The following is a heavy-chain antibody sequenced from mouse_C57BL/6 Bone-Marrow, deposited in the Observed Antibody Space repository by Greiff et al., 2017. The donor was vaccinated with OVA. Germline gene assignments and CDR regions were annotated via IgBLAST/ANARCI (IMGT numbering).Heavy chain of an antibody. D-gene: IGHD2-4*01. V-gene: IGHV10-1*01. CDR2: IRSKSNNYAT. Sequence: DVMLVESGGGLVQPKGSLKLSCAASGFSFNTYAMNWVRQAPGKGLEWVARIRSKSNNYATYYADSVKDRFTISRDDSESMLYLQMNNLKTEDTAMYYCVRHEDDYPYYFDYWGQGTTLTVSS. CDR3: VRHEDDYPYYFDY. CDR1: GFSFNTYA. J-gene: IGHJ2*01.